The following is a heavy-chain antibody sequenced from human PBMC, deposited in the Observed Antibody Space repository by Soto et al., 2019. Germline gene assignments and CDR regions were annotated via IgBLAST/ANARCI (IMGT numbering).Heavy chain of an antibody. CDR3: AKEKSSTSCCTWFDP. J-gene: IGHJ5*02. CDR2: ISGSGGST. V-gene: IGHV3-23*01. CDR1: GFIFSSYA. D-gene: IGHD2-2*01. Sequence: ELQLLESGGGLVQPGGSLRLSCAASGFIFSSYAMSWVRHAPGKGLEWVSAISGSGGSTYYADSVKGRFTISRDNSKNPLYLQMNSLRASDTAVYYCAKEKSSTSCCTWFDPWGQGTLVTVAS.